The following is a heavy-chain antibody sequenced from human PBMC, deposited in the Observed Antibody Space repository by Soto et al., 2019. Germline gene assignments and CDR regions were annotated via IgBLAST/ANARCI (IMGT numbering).Heavy chain of an antibody. CDR1: GFTFSSYG. D-gene: IGHD4-17*01. V-gene: IGHV3-33*01. J-gene: IGHJ4*02. CDR3: ARGDYGDYAVDY. CDR2: IWYDGSNK. Sequence: GSLRLSCAASGFTFSSYGMHWVRQAPGKGLEWVAVIWYDGSNKYYADSVKGRFTISRDNSKNTLYLQMNSLRAEDTAVYYCARGDYGDYAVDYWGQGTLVTVSS.